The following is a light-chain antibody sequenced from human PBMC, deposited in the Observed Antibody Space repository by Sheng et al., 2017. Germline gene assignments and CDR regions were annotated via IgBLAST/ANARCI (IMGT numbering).Light chain of an antibody. CDR3: QAWDSTTFI. Sequence: SFEVTQPPSVSVSPGQTAIITCSGDRLSDKYVCWYQQKSGQSPVLVIYQDNKXPSGIPERFSGSNSANTATLTISGTQAVDEADYYCQAWDSTTFIFGTGTKVTVL. CDR2: QDN. CDR1: RLSDKY. J-gene: IGLJ1*01. V-gene: IGLV3-1*01.